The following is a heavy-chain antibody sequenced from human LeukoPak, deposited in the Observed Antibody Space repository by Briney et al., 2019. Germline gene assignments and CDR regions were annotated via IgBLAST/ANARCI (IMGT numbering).Heavy chain of an antibody. CDR2: VIPTFGKT. J-gene: IGHJ5*02. V-gene: IGHV1-69*13. CDR3: ARGGGSSWYNWFDP. CDR1: GGAFSTYT. Sequence: VKVSCKASGGAFSTYTFNWVRQAPGQGLEWMGGVIPTFGKTDYAQKFRGRLTITADESTSTAYMELSSLRSEDTAVYYCARGGGSSWYNWFDPWGQGTLVTVSS. D-gene: IGHD6-13*01.